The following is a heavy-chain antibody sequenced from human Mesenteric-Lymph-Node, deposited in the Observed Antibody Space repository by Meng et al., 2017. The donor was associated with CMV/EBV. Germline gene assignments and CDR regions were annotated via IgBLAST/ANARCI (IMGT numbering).Heavy chain of an antibody. CDR3: ASHQRWLKSEGGFNY. J-gene: IGHJ4*02. CDR1: VGSFCVYY. Sequence: QADLQAWGAVMFDPAETLALTCDVCVGSFCVYYGSWISQPAGKGLEWIGEINHSGSTNYNPSLKSRVTISVDPSKNQFSLKLSSVTAADTAVYYCASHQRWLKSEGGFNYWGQGTLVTVSS. D-gene: IGHD4-23*01. V-gene: IGHV4-34*01. CDR2: INHSGST.